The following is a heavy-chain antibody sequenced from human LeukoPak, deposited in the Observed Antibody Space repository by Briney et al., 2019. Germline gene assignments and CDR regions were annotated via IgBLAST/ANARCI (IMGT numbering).Heavy chain of an antibody. CDR3: AGMRIIVVPAAKFRHFYYGMDV. Sequence: SQTLSLTCTVSDDSLTSGSHYWRWIRQPAGKGLEWIGRIFINGSTNYNPSLTSRVTIPADTSKSQFSLKLTSVTAADAAVYYCAGMRIIVVPAAKFRHFYYGMDVWGQGTTVTVSS. D-gene: IGHD2-2*01. V-gene: IGHV4-61*02. CDR2: IFINGST. CDR1: DDSLTSGSHY. J-gene: IGHJ6*02.